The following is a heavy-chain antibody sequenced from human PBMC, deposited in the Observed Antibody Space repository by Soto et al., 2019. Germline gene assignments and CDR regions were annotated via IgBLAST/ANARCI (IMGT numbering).Heavy chain of an antibody. CDR1: GFSLTTDGMA. D-gene: IGHD3-22*01. J-gene: IGHJ5*02. CDR2: IYWNEDK. V-gene: IGHV2-5*01. Sequence: SGPTLVNPTQTLTLTCTFSGFSLTTDGMAVGWIRQPPGKALEWLALIYWNEDKRYRPTLRSRLTITRDTSKNQVVLTMTNMDPVDTATYYCAHRPAYWDSSAPYRWGQGTLVTVSS. CDR3: AHRPAYWDSSAPYR.